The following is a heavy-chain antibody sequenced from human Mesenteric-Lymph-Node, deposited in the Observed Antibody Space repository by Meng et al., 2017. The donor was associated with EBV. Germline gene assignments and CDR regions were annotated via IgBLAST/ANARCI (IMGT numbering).Heavy chain of an antibody. CDR2: IYWDDDK. CDR1: GFSFTSGGVA. D-gene: IGHD3-10*01. Sequence: QITLKESGPALVKPTQTLTLTCTFSGFSFTSGGVAVGWIRQPPGKALEWLALIYWDDDKRYSPSLKSRLTITKDTSKNQVVLTMTNMAPEDTATYYCTHIWITLDHWGQGALVTVSS. CDR3: THIWITLDH. V-gene: IGHV2-5*02. J-gene: IGHJ4*02.